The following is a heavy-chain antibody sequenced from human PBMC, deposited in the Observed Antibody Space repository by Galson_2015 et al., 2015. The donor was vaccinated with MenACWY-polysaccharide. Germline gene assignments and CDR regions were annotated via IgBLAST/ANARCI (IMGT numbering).Heavy chain of an antibody. CDR2: ISYDGSNK. J-gene: IGHJ4*02. CDR1: GFTFSSYG. CDR3: AKADCGGDCSAVGTLDY. Sequence: SLRLSCAASGFTFSSYGMHWVRQAPGKGLEWVAVISYDGSNKYYADSVKGRFTISRDNSKNTLYLQMNSLRAEDTAVYYCAKADCGGDCSAVGTLDYWGQGTLVTVSS. D-gene: IGHD2-21*02. V-gene: IGHV3-30*18.